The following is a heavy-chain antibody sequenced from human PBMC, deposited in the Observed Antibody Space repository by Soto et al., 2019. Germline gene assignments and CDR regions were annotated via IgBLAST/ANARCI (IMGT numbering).Heavy chain of an antibody. CDR3: AKDKGYCSGGSCYYFDY. D-gene: IGHD2-15*01. CDR2: ISWNSGSI. CDR1: GFTFDDYA. V-gene: IGHV3-9*01. J-gene: IGHJ4*02. Sequence: EVQLVESGGGLVQPGRSLRLSCAASGFTFDDYAMHWVRQAPGKGLEWVSGISWNSGSIGYADSVKGRFTISRDNAKNSLYLKMNRQRAEDTALYYCAKDKGYCSGGSCYYFDYWGQGTLVTVSS.